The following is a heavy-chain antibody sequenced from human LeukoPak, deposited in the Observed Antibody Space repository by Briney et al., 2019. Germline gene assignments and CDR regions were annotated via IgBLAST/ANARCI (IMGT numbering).Heavy chain of an antibody. CDR3: AETRRSAYDAFDI. V-gene: IGHV1-2*02. CDR1: GYTFTGYY. D-gene: IGHD5-12*01. Sequence: ASVKVSCKASGYTFTGYYMHWVRQAPGQGLEWMGWINPNSGGTNYAHKFRGRVTMTRDTSISTAYMELSRVRSDDTAVYYCAETRRSAYDAFDIWGQGTMVTVSS. CDR2: INPNSGGT. J-gene: IGHJ3*02.